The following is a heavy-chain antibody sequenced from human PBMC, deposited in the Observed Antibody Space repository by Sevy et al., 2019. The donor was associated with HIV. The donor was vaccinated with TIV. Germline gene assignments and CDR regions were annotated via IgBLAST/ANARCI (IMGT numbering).Heavy chain of an antibody. CDR2: IRQDGSEK. J-gene: IGHJ4*02. CDR1: GFTFSNYW. V-gene: IGHV3-7*01. D-gene: IGHD3-22*01. Sequence: GGSLRLSCAASGFTFSNYWMSWVRQAPGKGLEWVANIRQDGSEKYFVTSVKGRFAISRDNAKNSLYLQMKSLRAEDTAVYYCARPYRTDPFYYSGSSGYYYPTYFDYWGQGTLVTVSS. CDR3: ARPYRTDPFYYSGSSGYYYPTYFDY.